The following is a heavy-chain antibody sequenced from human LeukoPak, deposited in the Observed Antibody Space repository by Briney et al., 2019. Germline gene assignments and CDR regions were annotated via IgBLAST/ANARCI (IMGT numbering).Heavy chain of an antibody. D-gene: IGHD3-3*01. Sequence: SETLSLTCTVSGGSISSSDYYWGWIRQPPGKGLEWIASIYYSGTTHYNPSHQSRVTMSVDTSKNQFSLKLSSVTAADTAVYYCAREGFWSGYRIGWFDPWGQGTLVTVSS. CDR3: AREGFWSGYRIGWFDP. J-gene: IGHJ5*02. CDR1: GGSISSSDYY. V-gene: IGHV4-39*07. CDR2: IYYSGTT.